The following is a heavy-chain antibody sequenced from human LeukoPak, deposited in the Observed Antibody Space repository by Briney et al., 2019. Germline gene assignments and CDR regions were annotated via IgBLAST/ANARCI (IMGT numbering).Heavy chain of an antibody. D-gene: IGHD2-15*01. CDR3: AREVYCSGGSCDHSWFDP. V-gene: IGHV1-46*01. CDR2: INPSGGST. Sequence: GASVKVSCKASGYTFASYYMHWVRQAPGQGLEWMGIINPSGGSTSYAQKFQGRVTMTRDTSTSTVYMELSSLRSEDTAVYYCAREVYCSGGSCDHSWFDPWGQGTLVTVSS. J-gene: IGHJ5*02. CDR1: GYTFASYY.